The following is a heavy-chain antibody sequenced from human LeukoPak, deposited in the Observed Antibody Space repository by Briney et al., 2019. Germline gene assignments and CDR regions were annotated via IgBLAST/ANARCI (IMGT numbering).Heavy chain of an antibody. CDR1: GGSISSYY. CDR2: IYASGST. V-gene: IGHV4-4*07. Sequence: SETLSLTCTVSGGSISSYYWSWIRQPAGKGLEWIGRIYASGSTDYNPSLKSRVTMSVDTSKNQFSLKLSSVTAADTAVYYCERGSQYSTYYYYYYMDVWGKGTTVTVSS. J-gene: IGHJ6*03. D-gene: IGHD6-6*01. CDR3: ERGSQYSTYYYYYYMDV.